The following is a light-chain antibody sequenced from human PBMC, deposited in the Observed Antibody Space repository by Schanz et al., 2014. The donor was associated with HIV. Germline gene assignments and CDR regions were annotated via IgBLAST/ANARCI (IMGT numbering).Light chain of an antibody. CDR1: QSVTSNY. CDR3: QQYGNSPFT. CDR2: GAS. Sequence: EIVLTQSPGTLSLSPGERATLSCRASQSVTSNYLAWYQQKPGQAPRLLIYGASRRASGIPDRFSGGVSGTDFTLTISRVEPEDYAVYYCQQYGNSPFTFGPGTKVDIK. V-gene: IGKV3-20*01. J-gene: IGKJ3*01.